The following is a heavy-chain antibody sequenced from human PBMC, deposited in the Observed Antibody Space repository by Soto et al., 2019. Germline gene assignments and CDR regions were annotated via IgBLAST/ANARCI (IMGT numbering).Heavy chain of an antibody. J-gene: IGHJ4*01. D-gene: IGHD6-19*01. CDR1: GFTFSSYA. CDR2: ISGSGGST. CDR3: ATTKPIAVAGKHFVY. V-gene: IGHV3-23*01. Sequence: TGGSLRLSCAASGFTFSSYAMSWVRQAPGKGLEWVSAISGSGGSTYYADSVKGRFTISRDNSKNTLYLQMNSLRAEDTAVYYCATTKPIAVAGKHFVYWGQGTLVTVSS.